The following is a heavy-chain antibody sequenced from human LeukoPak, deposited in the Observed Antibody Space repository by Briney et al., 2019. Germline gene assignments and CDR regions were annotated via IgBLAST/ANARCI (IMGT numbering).Heavy chain of an antibody. V-gene: IGHV4-34*01. CDR2: INHSGST. CDR1: GGSFSGYY. Sequence: PSETLSLTCAVYGGSFSGYYWSWIRQPPGKGLEWIGEINHSGSTNYNPSLKSRVTISVDTSKNQFSLKLSSVTAADTAVYYCARGQQRDMVHFDLWGRGTLVTVSS. J-gene: IGHJ2*01. D-gene: IGHD6-13*01. CDR3: ARGQQRDMVHFDL.